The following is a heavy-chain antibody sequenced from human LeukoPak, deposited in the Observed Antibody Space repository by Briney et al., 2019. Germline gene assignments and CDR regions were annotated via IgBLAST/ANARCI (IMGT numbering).Heavy chain of an antibody. J-gene: IGHJ4*02. CDR1: VFTFNRYS. D-gene: IGHD3-22*01. V-gene: IGHV3-23*01. CDR3: AQARKIRRRIDTYYYDSSDIQNPAYAD. CDR2: ISCNGGNT. Sequence: GGSVSLSRAASVFTFNRYSMRWVRQAPGKGLEWASAISCNGGNTYYAEYVKGRFTSSRDNSKKPLYQQLDSLRAEYTAVYYCAQARKIRRRIDTYYYDSSDIQNPAYADWGQGTPVTLPS.